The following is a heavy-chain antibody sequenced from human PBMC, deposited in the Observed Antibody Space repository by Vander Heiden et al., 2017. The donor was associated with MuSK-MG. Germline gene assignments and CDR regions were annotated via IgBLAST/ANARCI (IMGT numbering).Heavy chain of an antibody. CDR2: INPNSGGT. CDR3: ARPAAGYSSSWYGYNWFDP. CDR1: GYTFTGYY. V-gene: IGHV1-2*06. Sequence: QVQLVQSGAEVKKPGASVKVSCKASGYTFTGYYMHWMRQAPGQGLEWMGRINPNSGGTNYAQKFQGRVTMTRDTSISTAYMELSRLRSDDTAVYYCARPAAGYSSSWYGYNWFDPWGQGTLVTVSS. D-gene: IGHD6-13*01. J-gene: IGHJ5*02.